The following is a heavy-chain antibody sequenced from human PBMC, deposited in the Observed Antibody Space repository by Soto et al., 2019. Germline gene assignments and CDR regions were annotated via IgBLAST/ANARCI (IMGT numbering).Heavy chain of an antibody. J-gene: IGHJ6*02. Sequence: SETLSLTCAVYGGSFSGYYWTWIRQSPGKGLEWIGEINHSGSTNYNPSLKSRVTISVDTSKNQFSLKLSPVSAADTAVYFCARRRGGQQLVQRYYNGMDVWGQGTTVTVSS. CDR1: GGSFSGYY. V-gene: IGHV4-34*01. D-gene: IGHD6-13*01. CDR2: INHSGST. CDR3: ARRRGGQQLVQRYYNGMDV.